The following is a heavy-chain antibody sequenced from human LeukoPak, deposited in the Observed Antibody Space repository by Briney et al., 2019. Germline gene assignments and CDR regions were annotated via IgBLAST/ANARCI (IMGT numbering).Heavy chain of an antibody. J-gene: IGHJ4*02. CDR1: GGSISGYY. D-gene: IGHD6-6*01. CDR2: IHYSGST. CDR3: ARQISSASVAFDY. Sequence: PSETLSLTCTVSGGSISGYYWSWIRQPPEKGLEWIGNIHYSGSTKYNPSLKSRVTISVDTSKNQFSLKLNSVTAADTAVYYCARQISSASVAFDYWGQGTLVTVSS. V-gene: IGHV4-59*01.